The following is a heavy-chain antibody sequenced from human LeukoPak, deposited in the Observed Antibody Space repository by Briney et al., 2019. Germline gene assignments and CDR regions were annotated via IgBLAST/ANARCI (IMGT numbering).Heavy chain of an antibody. CDR1: GGTFSSYA. CDR2: IIPILGIA. V-gene: IGHV1-69*04. D-gene: IGHD2-21*02. Sequence: ASVKVSCKASGGTFSSYAISWVRQAPGQGLEWMGRIIPILGIANYAQKFQGRVTITADKSTSTAYMELSSLRSEDTAVYYCARESHIVVVTAIRSFDYWGQGTLVTVSS. J-gene: IGHJ4*02. CDR3: ARESHIVVVTAIRSFDY.